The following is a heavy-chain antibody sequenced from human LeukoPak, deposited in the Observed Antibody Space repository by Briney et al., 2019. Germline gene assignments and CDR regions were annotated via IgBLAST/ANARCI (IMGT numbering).Heavy chain of an antibody. Sequence: GGSLRLSCAASGFNFRTYGMNWVRQAPGKGLEWVSYISSSGSIVYYAESVKGRSTISRDSAKNSVYLQTNILRDEDTALYYCARHSGGYYHSSGYYYGWFDSWGQGTLVSVSS. CDR3: ARHSGGYYHSSGYYYGWFDS. CDR1: GFNFRTYG. CDR2: ISSSGSIV. J-gene: IGHJ5*01. D-gene: IGHD3-22*01. V-gene: IGHV3-48*03.